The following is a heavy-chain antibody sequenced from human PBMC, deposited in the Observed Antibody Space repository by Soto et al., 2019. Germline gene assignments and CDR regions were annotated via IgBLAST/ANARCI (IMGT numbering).Heavy chain of an antibody. CDR1: GGSISSGGYY. CDR2: TYYSGST. Sequence: SETLSLTCTVSGGSISSGGYYWSWIPQHPGKGLDWIGFTYYSGSTYYNPSLKSRVTITVDTSKHQFSLKLSSVTAADTAVYYCARSCSGGSCYLPWFDPWGQGTLVTVSS. CDR3: ARSCSGGSCYLPWFDP. D-gene: IGHD2-15*01. V-gene: IGHV4-31*03. J-gene: IGHJ5*02.